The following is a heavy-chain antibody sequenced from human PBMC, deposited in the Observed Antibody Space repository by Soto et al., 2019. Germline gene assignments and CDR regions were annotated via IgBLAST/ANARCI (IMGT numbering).Heavy chain of an antibody. CDR1: GGTFSSYA. CDR3: ARTGTTPYYYYGMDV. CDR2: IIPIFGTA. V-gene: IGHV1-69*13. D-gene: IGHD1-7*01. J-gene: IGHJ6*02. Sequence: SVKVSCKASGGTFSSYAISWVRQAPGQGLEWMGGIIPIFGTANYAQKSQGRVTITADESTSTAYMELSSLRSEDTAVYYCARTGTTPYYYYGMDVWGQGTTVTVSS.